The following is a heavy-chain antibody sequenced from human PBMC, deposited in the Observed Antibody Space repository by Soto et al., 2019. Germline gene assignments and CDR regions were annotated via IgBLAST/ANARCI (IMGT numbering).Heavy chain of an antibody. J-gene: IGHJ3*02. Sequence: GGSLRLSCAASGFTFSTYAMSWVRQAPGKGLEWVSTISSSGGNTYYTDSVKGRFTISRDNSKNTLYLQMNSLRAEDTAIYYCAKRPTSTGFGDPFDIWGQGTMVTVSS. V-gene: IGHV3-23*01. CDR3: AKRPTSTGFGDPFDI. CDR1: GFTFSTYA. D-gene: IGHD3-10*01. CDR2: ISSSGGNT.